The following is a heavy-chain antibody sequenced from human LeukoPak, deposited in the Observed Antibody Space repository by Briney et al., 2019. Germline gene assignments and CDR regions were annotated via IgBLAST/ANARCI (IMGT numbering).Heavy chain of an antibody. D-gene: IGHD1-1*01. V-gene: IGHV3-48*01. CDR1: GFPFTTYN. Sequence: GGSLRLSCAASGFPFTTYNMNWVRQAPGKGLEWVSYISGSGDTIYYADSVKGRFTSSRDNAKNSVYLQMNSPRAEDTAVYYCARTHGTGSLDYWGQGTLVTVSS. CDR2: ISGSGDTI. CDR3: ARTHGTGSLDY. J-gene: IGHJ4*02.